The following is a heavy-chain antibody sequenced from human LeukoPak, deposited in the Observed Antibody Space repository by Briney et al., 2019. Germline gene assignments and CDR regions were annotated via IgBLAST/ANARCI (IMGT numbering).Heavy chain of an antibody. V-gene: IGHV3-7*01. J-gene: IGHJ4*02. Sequence: GGSLRLSCAASGFTFSSYWMSWVRQAPGKGLEWVANIKQDGSEKYYVDPVKGRFTISRDNAKNSLYLQMNSLRAEDTAVYYCARDIIVVVPAADYWGQGTLVTVSS. CDR2: IKQDGSEK. D-gene: IGHD2-2*01. CDR3: ARDIIVVVPAADY. CDR1: GFTFSSYW.